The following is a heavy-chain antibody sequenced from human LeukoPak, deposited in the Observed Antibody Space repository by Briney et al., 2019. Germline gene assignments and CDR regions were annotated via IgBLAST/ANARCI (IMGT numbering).Heavy chain of an antibody. CDR2: ISSSSSTI. CDR1: GFTFSSYS. J-gene: IGHJ6*02. V-gene: IGHV3-48*02. Sequence: GGSLRLSCAASGFTFSSYSMNWVRQAPRKGLQLVSHISSSSSTIYYADSVKGRFTISRDNAKNSLYLQMNSLRDEDTAVYYCARERLWFGELSALYGMDVWGQGTTVTVSS. D-gene: IGHD3-10*01. CDR3: ARERLWFGELSALYGMDV.